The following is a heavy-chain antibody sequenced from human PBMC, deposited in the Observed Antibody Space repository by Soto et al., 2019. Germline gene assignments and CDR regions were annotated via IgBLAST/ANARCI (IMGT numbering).Heavy chain of an antibody. CDR3: ARGVGSGSYYNQYNWFDP. D-gene: IGHD3-10*01. CDR1: GYTFTNYG. Sequence: ASVKVSCKASGYTFTNYGMSWVRQAPGQGLEWMGWINVYNGNTKYAQKVQGRVTMTTDTSTSTAYMELRSLRSDDTAVYYCARGVGSGSYYNQYNWFDPWGQATLVTVSS. J-gene: IGHJ5*02. V-gene: IGHV1-18*01. CDR2: INVYNGNT.